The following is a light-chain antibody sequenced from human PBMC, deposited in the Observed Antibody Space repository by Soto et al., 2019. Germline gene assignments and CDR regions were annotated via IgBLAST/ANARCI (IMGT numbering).Light chain of an antibody. CDR3: QQSYSRPLT. CDR2: ATS. Sequence: DIPMTQSPSSLSASVGDRVTITCRASQTINSYLNWYQQKPGKAPKLLIYATSSLQSGVPSRFSGSGSGTDFTLTITSLQPEDFATYYCQQSYSRPLTFGGGTKVEI. CDR1: QTINSY. J-gene: IGKJ4*01. V-gene: IGKV1-39*01.